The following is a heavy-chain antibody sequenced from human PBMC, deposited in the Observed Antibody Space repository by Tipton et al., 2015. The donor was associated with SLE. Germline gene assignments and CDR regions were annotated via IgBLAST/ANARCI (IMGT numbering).Heavy chain of an antibody. CDR3: AKDRGNFAYWYFDL. CDR1: GFTFSSYW. Sequence: SLRLSCAASGFTFSSYWMHWVRQAPGKGLVWVSRINSDGSSTSYADSVKGRFTISRDNAKNTLYLQMNSLRAEDTAVYYCAKDRGNFAYWYFDLWGRGTLVTVSS. CDR2: INSDGSST. J-gene: IGHJ2*01. V-gene: IGHV3-74*01. D-gene: IGHD4-23*01.